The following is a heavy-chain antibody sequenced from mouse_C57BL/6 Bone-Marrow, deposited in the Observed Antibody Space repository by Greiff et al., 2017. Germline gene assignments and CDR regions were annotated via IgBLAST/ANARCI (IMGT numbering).Heavy chain of an antibody. D-gene: IGHD4-1*01. CDR2: ISDGGSYT. CDR3: AREEELFFDY. Sequence: EVMLVESGGGLVKPGGSLKLSCAASGFTFSSYAMSWVRQTPEKRLEWVATISDGGSYTYYPDNVKGRFTISRDNAKNNLYLQMSHLKSEDTAMYYCAREEELFFDYWGRGTALTVSA. J-gene: IGHJ2*01. CDR1: GFTFSSYA. V-gene: IGHV5-4*01.